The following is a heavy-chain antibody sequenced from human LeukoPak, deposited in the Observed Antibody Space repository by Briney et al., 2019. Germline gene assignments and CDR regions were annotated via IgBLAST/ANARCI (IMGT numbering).Heavy chain of an antibody. Sequence: PSGTLSPTCAVSGGSISSSNWWSWVRQPPGKGLEWIGEIYHSGSTNYNPSLKSRVTISVDTSKNQFSLKLSSVTAADTAVYYCARRTIFGVANYYYYGMDVWGQGTTVTVSS. CDR1: GGSISSSNW. CDR2: IYHSGST. CDR3: ARRTIFGVANYYYYGMDV. D-gene: IGHD3-3*01. J-gene: IGHJ6*02. V-gene: IGHV4-4*02.